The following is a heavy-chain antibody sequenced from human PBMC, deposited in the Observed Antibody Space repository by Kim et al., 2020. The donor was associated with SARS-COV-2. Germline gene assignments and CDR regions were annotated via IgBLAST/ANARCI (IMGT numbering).Heavy chain of an antibody. CDR3: ARDGVSDMVSAFDI. V-gene: IGHV3-48*02. Sequence: GGSLRLSCAASGFTFSSYSLNWVRQAPGKGLERVSYISSSSGTIFYADSVKVRFTISRDNAKNSLYLQMNSLRDEDSAVYYCARDGVSDMVSAFDIWGQGTMVTVSS. CDR1: GFTFSSYS. D-gene: IGHD5-18*01. CDR2: ISSSSGTI. J-gene: IGHJ3*02.